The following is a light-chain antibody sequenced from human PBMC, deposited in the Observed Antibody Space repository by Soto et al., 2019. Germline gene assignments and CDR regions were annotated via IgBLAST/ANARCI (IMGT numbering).Light chain of an antibody. CDR3: HQYAATPWT. J-gene: IGKJ1*01. CDR1: QSVISN. CDR2: GAS. V-gene: IGKV3-15*01. Sequence: EIGMTQSPATLSVSPWERATVSCRASQSVISNLAWYQQRPGQAPRLLIHGASSRATGIPARFSGSGSGTDFTLTISSLQAEDVAVYYCHQYAATPWTFGQGTKVDNK.